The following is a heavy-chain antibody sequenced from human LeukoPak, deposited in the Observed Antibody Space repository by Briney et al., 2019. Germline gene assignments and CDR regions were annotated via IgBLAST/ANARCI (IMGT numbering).Heavy chain of an antibody. CDR2: IKQDGRER. Sequence: GGSLRLSCAASGFTLSSFWMSWVRQTPGKGLEWVANIKQDGRERYYVDSVKGRFTISRDNARNSLYLQMNSLRAEDTAVYYCARAGQDAFDYWGQGTLVTVSS. J-gene: IGHJ4*02. V-gene: IGHV3-7*01. CDR1: GFTLSSFW. CDR3: ARAGQDAFDY.